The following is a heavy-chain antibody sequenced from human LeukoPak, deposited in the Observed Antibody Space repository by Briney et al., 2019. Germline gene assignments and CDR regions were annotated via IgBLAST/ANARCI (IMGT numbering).Heavy chain of an antibody. CDR3: ARLSAFDI. V-gene: IGHV4-39*01. CDR1: GGSISSSSYY. Sequence: SETLSLTCTVSGGSISSSSYYWGWTRQPPGKGLEWIGSIYYSGSTYYNPSLKSRVTISVDTSKNQFSLKLSSVTAADTAVYYCARLSAFDIWGQGTMVTVSS. CDR2: IYYSGST. D-gene: IGHD3-16*02. J-gene: IGHJ3*02.